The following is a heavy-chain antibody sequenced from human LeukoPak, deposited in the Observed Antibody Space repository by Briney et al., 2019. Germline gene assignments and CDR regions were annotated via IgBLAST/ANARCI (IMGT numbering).Heavy chain of an antibody. CDR2: INHSGST. V-gene: IGHV4-34*01. CDR1: SGSFSDYY. Sequence: SETLSLTCAVYSGSFSDYYWSWLRQPPGKGLEWIGEINHSGSTNYNPSLKSRVTISVDTSKNQFPLKLSSVTAADTAVYYCARGQDFDYWGQGTLVTVSS. J-gene: IGHJ4*02. CDR3: ARGQDFDY.